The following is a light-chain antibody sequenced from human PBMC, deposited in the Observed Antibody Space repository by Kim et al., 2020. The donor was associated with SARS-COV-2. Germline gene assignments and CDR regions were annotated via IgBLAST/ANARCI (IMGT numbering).Light chain of an antibody. CDR3: KQYGSSPRT. CDR2: GAS. V-gene: IGKV3-20*01. Sequence: SPGDRATLSCRASQSVGSNYSARYQHKPGRAPRLLIYGASGRATGIPDRFSGRGSETDFTLTINRLEPEDFAVYYCKQYGSSPRTFGQGTKVDIK. CDR1: QSVGSNY. J-gene: IGKJ1*01.